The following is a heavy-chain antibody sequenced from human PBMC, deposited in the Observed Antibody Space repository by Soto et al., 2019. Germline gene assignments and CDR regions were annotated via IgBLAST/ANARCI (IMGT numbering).Heavy chain of an antibody. J-gene: IGHJ5*02. CDR2: IIPLFGTP. D-gene: IGHD2-21*01. V-gene: IGHV1-69*06. CDR3: ATEIVPKFHDGDDSPSYSFDH. CDR1: RVTFNNYA. Sequence: VQLVQSGADVKKPGSSVRVSCKASRVTFNNYAFNWVRQAPGQGLEWMGGIIPLFGTPTFAQNFQDRLTVTADKSTTTVYMQLSSLRSEDTAVYYCATEIVPKFHDGDDSPSYSFDHWGQGTWVTVSS.